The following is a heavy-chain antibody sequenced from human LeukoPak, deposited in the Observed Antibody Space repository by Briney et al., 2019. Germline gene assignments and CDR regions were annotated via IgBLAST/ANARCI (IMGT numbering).Heavy chain of an antibody. Sequence: ASVKVSCKASGYTFTRYDINWVRQATGQGLEWMGWMNPNSGNTGYAQKFQGRVIMTRNTSISTAYMELSSLRSEDTAVYYCATYSGYDSNWFDPWGQGTLVTVST. CDR1: GYTFTRYD. CDR2: MNPNSGNT. J-gene: IGHJ5*02. CDR3: ATYSGYDSNWFDP. V-gene: IGHV1-8*01. D-gene: IGHD5-12*01.